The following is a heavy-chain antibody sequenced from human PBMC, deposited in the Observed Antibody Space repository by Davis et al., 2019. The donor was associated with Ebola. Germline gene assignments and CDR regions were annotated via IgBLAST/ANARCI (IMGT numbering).Heavy chain of an antibody. J-gene: IGHJ6*03. CDR2: IYPGDSDT. D-gene: IGHD6-19*01. Sequence: GESLKISCKGSGYSFTTYWIGWVRQMPGKGLEWMGIIYPGDSDTRYSPSFQGQVTISADKSISTAYLQWSSLKASDTAMYYCARHPIAVAGSYYYYYMDVWGKGTTVTVSS. CDR3: ARHPIAVAGSYYYYYMDV. V-gene: IGHV5-51*01. CDR1: GYSFTTYW.